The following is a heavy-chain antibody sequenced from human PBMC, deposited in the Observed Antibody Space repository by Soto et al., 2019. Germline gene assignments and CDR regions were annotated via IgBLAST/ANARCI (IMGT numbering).Heavy chain of an antibody. CDR1: GFTFSTYA. CDR3: AKATSQYSYGPYYFDY. Sequence: LSLSCAASGFTFSTYAMSWVRQAPGKGLEWVSAISDSGGSTYYADSVKGRFTISRDNSKSTLSLQMNSLRAEDTAVYYCAKATSQYSYGPYYFDYWGQGTLVTVSS. V-gene: IGHV3-23*01. D-gene: IGHD5-18*01. J-gene: IGHJ4*02. CDR2: ISDSGGST.